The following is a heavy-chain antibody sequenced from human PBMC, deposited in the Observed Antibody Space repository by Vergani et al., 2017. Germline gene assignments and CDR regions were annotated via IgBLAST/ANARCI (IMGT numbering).Heavy chain of an antibody. D-gene: IGHD5-18*01. CDR1: GGSISNYF. Sequence: QVQLQESGPGLVKPSETLSLTCTVSGGSISNYFWNWIRQPPGKGLEWIGYFYYSGSTNYNPSLKSRVTISVDTSKNQFSLKLSSVTAADTAVYYCARGGYSYGSFWFDPWGQGTLVTVSS. CDR2: FYYSGST. J-gene: IGHJ5*02. CDR3: ARGGYSYGSFWFDP. V-gene: IGHV4-59*01.